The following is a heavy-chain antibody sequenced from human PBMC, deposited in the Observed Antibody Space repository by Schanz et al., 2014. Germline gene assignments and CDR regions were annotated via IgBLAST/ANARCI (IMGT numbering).Heavy chain of an antibody. CDR1: GYTFTSYD. CDR2: MNPNSGNP. CDR3: ARGRTFDY. V-gene: IGHV1-8*01. J-gene: IGHJ4*02. Sequence: QVQLIQSGAEVKKPGASVKVSCTASGYTFTSYDINWVRQAPGQGLEWLGWMNPNSGNPGFAQKCRGRVTKTRNTSMSTAYIELHILTSEDTAVYYCARGRTFDYWGQGTLVTVSS.